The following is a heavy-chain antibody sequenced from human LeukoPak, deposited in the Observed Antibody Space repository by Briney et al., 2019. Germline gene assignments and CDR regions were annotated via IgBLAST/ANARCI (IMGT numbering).Heavy chain of an antibody. J-gene: IGHJ3*02. CDR1: GFTFSSYA. V-gene: IGHV3-30-3*01. CDR3: ARIESSGSAIDI. Sequence: PGRSLRLSCAASGFTFSSYAMHWVRQAPGKGLEWVAVISYDGSNKYYADSVKGRFTISRDNAKNSLYLQMNSLRAEDTALYYCARIESSGSAIDIWGQGTMVTVSS. CDR2: ISYDGSNK. D-gene: IGHD3-22*01.